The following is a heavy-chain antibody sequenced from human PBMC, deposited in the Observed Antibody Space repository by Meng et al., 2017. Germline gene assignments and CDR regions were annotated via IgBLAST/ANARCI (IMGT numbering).Heavy chain of an antibody. CDR2: IYSGGST. CDR1: GFTVSSNY. D-gene: IGHD1-26*01. Sequence: VQLVETGGGLFQPGGSLSLSCAASGFTVSSNYMSWVRQAPGKGLEWVSVIYSGGSTYYADSVKGRFTISRDNSKNTLYLQMNSLRAEDTAVYYCARGGSYYSYWGQGTLVTVSS. CDR3: ARGGSYYSY. J-gene: IGHJ4*02. V-gene: IGHV3-53*02.